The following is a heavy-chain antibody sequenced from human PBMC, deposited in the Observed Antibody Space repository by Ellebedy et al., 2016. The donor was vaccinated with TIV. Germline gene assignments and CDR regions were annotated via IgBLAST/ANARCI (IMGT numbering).Heavy chain of an antibody. Sequence: ASVKVSCKASGGTFSSYAISWVRQAPGQGLAWMGRIIPILGIANYAQKFQGRVTITADKSTSTAYMELSSLRSEDTAVYYCARWGLERPSYYFDYWGQGTLVTVSS. CDR3: ARWGLERPSYYFDY. CDR1: GGTFSSYA. CDR2: IIPILGIA. J-gene: IGHJ4*02. V-gene: IGHV1-69*04. D-gene: IGHD1-1*01.